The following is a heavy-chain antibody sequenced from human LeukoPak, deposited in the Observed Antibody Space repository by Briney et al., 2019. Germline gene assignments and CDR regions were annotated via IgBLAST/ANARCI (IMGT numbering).Heavy chain of an antibody. CDR1: GFSLSTSGVG. Sequence: SGPTLVKPTQTLTLTCTFSGFSLSTSGVGVGWIRQPPGKALEWLALIYWDDDQRYSPSLKTRLTITKDTSKTQVVLTMTNMDPVDTATYYCAHRPSDSSGWYWFDPWGQGTLVTVSS. CDR2: IYWDDDQ. J-gene: IGHJ5*02. D-gene: IGHD6-19*01. CDR3: AHRPSDSSGWYWFDP. V-gene: IGHV2-5*02.